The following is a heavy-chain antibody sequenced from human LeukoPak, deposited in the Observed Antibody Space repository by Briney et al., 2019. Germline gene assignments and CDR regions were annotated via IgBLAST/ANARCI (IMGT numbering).Heavy chain of an antibody. V-gene: IGHV3-21*01. CDR2: IGSSSSYI. D-gene: IGHD3-3*01. J-gene: IGHJ6*02. CDR3: ARDTLPYYDFWSGYFDPYYYGMDV. CDR1: GFTFSSYS. Sequence: GGSLRLSCAASGFTFSSYSMNWVRQAPGKGLEWVSSIGSSSSYIYYADSVKGRFTISRDNAKNSLYLQMNSLRAEDTAVYYCARDTLPYYDFWSGYFDPYYYGMDVWGQGTTVTVSS.